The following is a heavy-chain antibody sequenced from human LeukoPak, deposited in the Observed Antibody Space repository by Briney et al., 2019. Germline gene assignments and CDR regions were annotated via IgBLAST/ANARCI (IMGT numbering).Heavy chain of an antibody. CDR1: GGSFSGYY. J-gene: IGHJ4*02. CDR2: INHSGST. Sequence: SETLSLTCAVYGGSFSGYYWSWIRQPPGKGLEWIGEINHSGSTNYNPSLKSRVTISVDTSKNQFSLKLSSVTAADTAVYCCATAAGTSWGQGTLVTVSS. V-gene: IGHV4-34*01. D-gene: IGHD6-13*01. CDR3: ATAAGTS.